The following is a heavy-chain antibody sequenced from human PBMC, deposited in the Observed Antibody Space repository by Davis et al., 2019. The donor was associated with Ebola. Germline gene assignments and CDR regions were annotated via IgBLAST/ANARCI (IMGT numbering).Heavy chain of an antibody. J-gene: IGHJ4*02. D-gene: IGHD1-26*01. Sequence: GGSLRLSCAASGFTFSSYAMHWVRQAPGKGLEWVAVISYDGSNKYYADSVKGRFTISRDNSKNTLYLQMNSLRAEDTAVYYCARAWELRFDYWGQGTLVTVSS. CDR3: ARAWELRFDY. V-gene: IGHV3-30-3*01. CDR1: GFTFSSYA. CDR2: ISYDGSNK.